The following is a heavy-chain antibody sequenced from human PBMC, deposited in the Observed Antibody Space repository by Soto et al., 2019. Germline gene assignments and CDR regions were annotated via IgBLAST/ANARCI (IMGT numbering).Heavy chain of an antibody. D-gene: IGHD4-4*01. J-gene: IGHJ6*02. CDR1: GFTFTSSA. CDR2: IVVGSGNT. Sequence: SVKVSCTASGFTFTSSAVQWVRQARGQRLEWIGWIVVGSGNTNYAQKFQERVTITRDMSTSTAYMELSSLRSEDTAVYYCAADPLTVTTLYYYGMDVWGQGTTVTVSS. CDR3: AADPLTVTTLYYYGMDV. V-gene: IGHV1-58*01.